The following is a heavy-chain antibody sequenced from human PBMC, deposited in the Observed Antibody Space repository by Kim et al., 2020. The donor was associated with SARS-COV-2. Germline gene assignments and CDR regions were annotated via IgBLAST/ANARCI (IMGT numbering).Heavy chain of an antibody. CDR3: AMLAAAGREPIDY. J-gene: IGHJ4*02. Sequence: YAPKFQGRVTITADESTSTAYMELSSLRSEDTAVYYCAMLAAAGREPIDYWGQGTLVTVSS. D-gene: IGHD6-13*01. V-gene: IGHV1-69*01.